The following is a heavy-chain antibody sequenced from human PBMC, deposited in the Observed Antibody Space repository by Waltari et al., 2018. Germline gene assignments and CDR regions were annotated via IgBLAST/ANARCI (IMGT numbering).Heavy chain of an antibody. D-gene: IGHD3-3*01. Sequence: QITLKESGPTLVKPTQTLTLTCTFSGFSLSTSGVGVGWIRQPPGKALEWLALIYWNDDKRYSPSQKSRLTITKDTSKNQVVLTMTNRDPVDTATYYCAHARFLEWLPRTDYYYYMDVWGKGTTVTVSS. J-gene: IGHJ6*03. CDR1: GFSLSTSGVG. CDR3: AHARFLEWLPRTDYYYYMDV. V-gene: IGHV2-5*01. CDR2: IYWNDDK.